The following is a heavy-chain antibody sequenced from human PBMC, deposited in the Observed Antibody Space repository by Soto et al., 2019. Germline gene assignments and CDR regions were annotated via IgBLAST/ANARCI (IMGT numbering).Heavy chain of an antibody. Sequence: GGSLRLSCAASGFTFSSYAMHWVGQAPGKGLEWVAVISYDGSNKYYADSVKGRFTISRDNSKNTVYLQMNSLRAEDTAVYYCAREVTMVRGVLNYYCYYGMVVWGQGTTVTVSS. CDR2: ISYDGSNK. CDR3: AREVTMVRGVLNYYCYYGMVV. J-gene: IGHJ6*02. V-gene: IGHV3-30-3*01. CDR1: GFTFSSYA. D-gene: IGHD3-10*01.